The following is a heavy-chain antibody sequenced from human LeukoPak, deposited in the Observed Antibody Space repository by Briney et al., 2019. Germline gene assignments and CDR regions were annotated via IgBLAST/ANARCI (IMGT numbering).Heavy chain of an antibody. CDR3: AKGGYSYGYPGFDY. J-gene: IGHJ4*02. V-gene: IGHV3-9*03. CDR1: EFTFSSYA. CDR2: ISWNSGSI. Sequence: GGSLRLSCAASEFTFSSYAMSWVRQAPGKGLEWVSGISWNSGSIGYADSVKGRFTISRDNAKNSLYLQMNSLRAEDMALYYCAKGGYSYGYPGFDYWGQGTLVTVSS. D-gene: IGHD5-18*01.